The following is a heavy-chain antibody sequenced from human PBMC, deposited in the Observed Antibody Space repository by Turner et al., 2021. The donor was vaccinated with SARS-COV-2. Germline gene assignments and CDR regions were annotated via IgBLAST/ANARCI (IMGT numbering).Heavy chain of an antibody. CDR1: ACSISSSIYY. V-gene: IGHV4-39*01. J-gene: IGHJ6*02. CDR2: ICYSGST. CDR3: ARQRLVVVPAAIINGMDV. Sequence: QLQLQESGPGLLKPSETLSLPCPVPACSISSSIYYWGWIRQPPGKGLEWIGSICYSGSTYYNPSLKSRVTISVDTSKNQFSLKLSSVTAADTAVYYCARQRLVVVPAAIINGMDVWGQGTTVTVSS. D-gene: IGHD2-2*01.